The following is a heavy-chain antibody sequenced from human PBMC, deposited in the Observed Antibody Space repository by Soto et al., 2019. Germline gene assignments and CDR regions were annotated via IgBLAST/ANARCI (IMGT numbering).Heavy chain of an antibody. CDR2: IYYSGST. CDR1: GGSISSYY. CDR3: GRDHHRYSRYDYVDY. D-gene: IGHD5-12*01. Sequence: SETLSLTCTVSGGSISSYYWSWIRQPPGKGLEWIGYIYYSGSTNYNPSLKSRVTISVDTSKNQFSLKLSSVTAEDTAVYYCGRDHHRYSRYDYVDYWGQGTLVTVSS. V-gene: IGHV4-59*12. J-gene: IGHJ4*02.